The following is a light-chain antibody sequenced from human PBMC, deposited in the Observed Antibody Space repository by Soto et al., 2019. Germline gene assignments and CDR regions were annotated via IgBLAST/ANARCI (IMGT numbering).Light chain of an antibody. CDR1: QSVGNSY. J-gene: IGKJ1*01. V-gene: IGKV3-20*01. CDR3: QQYGSSPLT. CDR2: GAS. Sequence: EIVLTQSPGTLSLSPGERATLSCRASQSVGNSYLAWYQQKPGQAPRLLIHGASSRATGIPDRISGSGSGTDYTLTISRLEPEDFAVYYCQQYGSSPLTFGQGTMVEIK.